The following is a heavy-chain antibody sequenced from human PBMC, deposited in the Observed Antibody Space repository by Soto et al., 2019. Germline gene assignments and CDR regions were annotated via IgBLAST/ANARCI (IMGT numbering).Heavy chain of an antibody. CDR2: INHSGST. Sequence: SETLCLTCAVYGGSFSGYYWSWIRQPPGKGLEWIGEINHSGSTNYNPSLKSRVTISVDTSKNQFSLKLSSVTAADTAVYYCAKRYYDFWSGPGAFDIWGQGTMVTVSS. D-gene: IGHD3-3*01. CDR1: GGSFSGYY. V-gene: IGHV4-34*01. J-gene: IGHJ3*02. CDR3: AKRYYDFWSGPGAFDI.